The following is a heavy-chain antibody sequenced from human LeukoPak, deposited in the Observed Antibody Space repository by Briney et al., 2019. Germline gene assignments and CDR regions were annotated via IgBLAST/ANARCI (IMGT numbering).Heavy chain of an antibody. J-gene: IGHJ4*02. Sequence: PGRSLRPSCAASGFTFSSYAMHWVRQAPGKGLEWVAVISYDGSNKYYADSVKGRFTISRDNSKNTLYLQMNSLRAEDTAVYYCARSLYSYGYGPFDYWGQGTLVTVSS. CDR3: ARSLYSYGYGPFDY. CDR1: GFTFSSYA. V-gene: IGHV3-30-3*01. D-gene: IGHD5-18*01. CDR2: ISYDGSNK.